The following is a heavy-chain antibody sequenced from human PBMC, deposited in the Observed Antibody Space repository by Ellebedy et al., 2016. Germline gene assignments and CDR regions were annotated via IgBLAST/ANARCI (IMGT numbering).Heavy chain of an antibody. Sequence: GSLRLSXTVSGGSINSNNWWSWVRQPPGKGLEWIGEIYHSGSTNYNPSLKSRVTMSIDTSNNQFSLNLKSVTAADTAVYYCARGLVQGQGRDWGLEYWGQGTLVTVSS. D-gene: IGHD3-16*01. CDR1: GGSINSNNW. J-gene: IGHJ4*02. CDR2: IYHSGST. V-gene: IGHV4-4*02. CDR3: ARGLVQGQGRDWGLEY.